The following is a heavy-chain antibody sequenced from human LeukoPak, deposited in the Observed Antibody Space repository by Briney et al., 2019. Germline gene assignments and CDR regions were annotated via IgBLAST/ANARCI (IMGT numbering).Heavy chain of an antibody. J-gene: IGHJ4*02. V-gene: IGHV3-7*01. CDR1: GFTFSSYW. D-gene: IGHD1-26*01. CDR2: IKQDGSEK. Sequence: GGSLRLSCAASGFTFSSYWMSWVRQAPGKGLEWVANIKQDGSEKYYVDSVKGRFTISRDNAKNSLYLQMNSLSAEDTAVYYCARGKMVGPTYFDYWGQGTLVTASS. CDR3: ARGKMVGPTYFDY.